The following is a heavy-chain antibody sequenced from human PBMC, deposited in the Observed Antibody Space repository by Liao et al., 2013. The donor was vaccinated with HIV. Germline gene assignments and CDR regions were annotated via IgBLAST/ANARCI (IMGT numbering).Heavy chain of an antibody. CDR2: SFHGGST. D-gene: IGHD7-27*01. Sequence: QLQLLESGSGLVKPSQTLSLTCDVSGGSMRGGYSWTWIRQSPGKGLEWIGYSFHGGSTFYNPSLKGRVTISVDRSKNQFSLRLSSVTAADTAVYYCARDPTGDGDWFDPWGQGTLVTVSS. CDR1: GGSMRGGYS. V-gene: IGHV4-30-2*06. J-gene: IGHJ5*02. CDR3: ARDPTGDGDWFDP.